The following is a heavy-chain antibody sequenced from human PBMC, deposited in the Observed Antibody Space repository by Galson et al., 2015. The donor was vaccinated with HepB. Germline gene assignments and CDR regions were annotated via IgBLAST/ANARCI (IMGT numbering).Heavy chain of an antibody. CDR3: TTGLWFGWAFDI. CDR2: IKGKIDGGTT. CDR1: GFTFSNTW. Sequence: SLRLSCAASGFTFSNTWMSWVRQAPGKGLEWVGRIKGKIDGGTTDYAAPVKGRFTISRDDSKNTLYLQMNSLKTEDTAVYYCTTGLWFGWAFDIWGQGTMVTVSS. D-gene: IGHD3-10*01. J-gene: IGHJ3*02. V-gene: IGHV3-15*01.